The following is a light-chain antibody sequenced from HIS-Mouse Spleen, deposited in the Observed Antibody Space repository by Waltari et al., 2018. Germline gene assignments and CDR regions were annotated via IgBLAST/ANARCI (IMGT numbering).Light chain of an antibody. CDR1: QSVSRSY. CDR3: QQYGSSSALT. CDR2: GAS. V-gene: IGKV3-20*01. J-gene: IGKJ4*01. Sequence: EIVLTQSPGTLSLSPGERATLSCRASQSVSRSYFAWYPQNPGQAPRLLIYGASSRATGIPDRFSGSGSGTDFTLTISRLEPEDFAVYYCQQYGSSSALTFGGGTKVEIK.